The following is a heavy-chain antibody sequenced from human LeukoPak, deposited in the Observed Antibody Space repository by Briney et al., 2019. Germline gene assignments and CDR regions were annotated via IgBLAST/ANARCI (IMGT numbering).Heavy chain of an antibody. D-gene: IGHD2-15*01. Sequence: PSETLSLTCAVYGGSFSGYYWSWIRQPPGKGLEWIGEINHSGSTNYNPSLKSRVTISVDTSKNQFSLKLSSVTAADTAVYYCARDHCSGGSCFNWFDPWGQGTLVTVSS. CDR1: GGSFSGYY. J-gene: IGHJ5*02. CDR3: ARDHCSGGSCFNWFDP. V-gene: IGHV4-34*01. CDR2: INHSGST.